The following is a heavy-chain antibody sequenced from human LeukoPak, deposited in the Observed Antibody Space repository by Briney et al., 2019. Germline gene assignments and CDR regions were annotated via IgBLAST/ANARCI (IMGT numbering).Heavy chain of an antibody. J-gene: IGHJ5*02. CDR1: GFTFSTYS. CDR2: ITGSSSFI. V-gene: IGHV3-21*01. CDR3: ARNYDTGGYGYNWCDP. Sequence: GGSLRLSCAASGFTFSTYSMNWVRQAPGKGLEWVSFITGSSSFIYYADSVKGRFTISRDNVRNSLHLQMNSLRAEDTAVYYWARNYDTGGYGYNWCDPWGQGTLVTVSS. D-gene: IGHD3-22*01.